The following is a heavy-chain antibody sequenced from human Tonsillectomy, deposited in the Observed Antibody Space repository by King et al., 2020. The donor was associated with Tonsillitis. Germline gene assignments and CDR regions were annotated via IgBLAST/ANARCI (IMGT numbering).Heavy chain of an antibody. CDR2: TYYRSKWYN. CDR3: ARVGLVRGVNGSLDY. J-gene: IGHJ4*02. V-gene: IGHV6-1*01. Sequence: VQLQQSGPGLVKPSQTLSLTCAISGDSVSSNSAAWNWIRQSPSRGLEWLGRTYYRSKWYNDYAPSVESRITINPDTSKNQFSLQMNSVTPEDTAVYYCARVGLVRGVNGSLDYWGQGTLVTVSS. D-gene: IGHD3-10*01. CDR1: GDSVSSNSAA.